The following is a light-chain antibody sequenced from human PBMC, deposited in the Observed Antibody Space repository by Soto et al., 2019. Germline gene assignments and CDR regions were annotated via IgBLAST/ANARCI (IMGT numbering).Light chain of an antibody. V-gene: IGLV2-11*01. Sequence: QSVLTQPGSVSGSPGQSVTISCTGTSSDVGVYNYVSWYQQHPGKAPQLVIYDVIKRPSGVPYRFSGSKSGNTASLTISGLQAEDEADYYCCSYAGSSLWVFGGGTKLTVL. CDR3: CSYAGSSLWV. J-gene: IGLJ3*02. CDR1: SSDVGVYNY. CDR2: DVI.